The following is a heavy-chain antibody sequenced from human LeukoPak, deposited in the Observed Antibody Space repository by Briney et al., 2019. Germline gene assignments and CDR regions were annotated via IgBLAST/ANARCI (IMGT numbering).Heavy chain of an antibody. D-gene: IGHD5-18*01. Sequence: SETLSFTCAVYGGSFSGYYWSWIRQPPGKGLEWIGEINHSGSTNYNPSLKSRVTTSVDTSKNQFSLKLSSVTAADTAVYYCARGLGQLWPEDGNWGQGTLVTVSS. CDR2: INHSGST. CDR3: ARGLGQLWPEDGN. CDR1: GGSFSGYY. J-gene: IGHJ4*02. V-gene: IGHV4-34*01.